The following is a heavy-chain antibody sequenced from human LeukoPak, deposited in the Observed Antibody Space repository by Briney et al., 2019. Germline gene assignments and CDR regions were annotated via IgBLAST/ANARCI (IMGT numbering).Heavy chain of an antibody. CDR1: GGSFSGYY. V-gene: IGHV4-34*01. D-gene: IGHD6-13*01. Sequence: SETLSLTCAVYGGSFSGYYWSWIRQPPGKGLEWIGEINHSGSTNYNPSLKSRVTISVDTSKNQSSLKLSSVTAADTAVYYCARTQIQQLVRTFDYWGQGTLVTVSS. CDR3: ARTQIQQLVRTFDY. J-gene: IGHJ4*02. CDR2: INHSGST.